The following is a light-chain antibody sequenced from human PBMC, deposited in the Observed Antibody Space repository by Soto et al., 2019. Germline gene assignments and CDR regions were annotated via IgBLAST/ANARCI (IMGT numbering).Light chain of an antibody. J-gene: IGKJ4*01. CDR2: GAS. CDR3: QQYGSSST. V-gene: IGKV3-20*01. CDR1: QSVSSSY. Sequence: EIVLTQSPGTLSLSPGERATRSCRASQSVSSSYLAWYQQKPGQAPRLLIYGASSRATGIPDRFSGSGSGTDFTLTISRLEPEDFAVYYCQQYGSSSTFGGGTKVEIK.